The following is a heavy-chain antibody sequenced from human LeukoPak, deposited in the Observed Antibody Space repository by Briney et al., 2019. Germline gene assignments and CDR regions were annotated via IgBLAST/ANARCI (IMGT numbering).Heavy chain of an antibody. Sequence: SETLSLTCTVSGGSISSGGSYWSWIRQHPGKGLEWIGYIYYSGSTYYNPSLKSRVTISVDTSKNQFSLKLSSVTAADTAVYYCARAAGRYYYDSSGYYHYFDYWGQGTLVTVSS. V-gene: IGHV4-31*03. D-gene: IGHD3-22*01. J-gene: IGHJ4*02. CDR2: IYYSGST. CDR1: GGSISSGGSY. CDR3: ARAAGRYYYDSSGYYHYFDY.